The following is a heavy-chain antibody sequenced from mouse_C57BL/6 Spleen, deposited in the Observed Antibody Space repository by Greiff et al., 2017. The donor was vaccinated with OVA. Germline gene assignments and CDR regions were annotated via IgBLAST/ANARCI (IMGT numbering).Heavy chain of an antibody. CDR2: IDPSDSET. CDR3: ARGSYGSSPHFDY. D-gene: IGHD1-1*01. J-gene: IGHJ2*01. Sequence: QVQLQQPGAELVRPGSSVKLSCKASGYTFTSYWMHWVKQRPIQGLEWIGNIDPSDSETHYNQKFKDKATLTVDKSSSTAYMQLSSLTSEDSAVYYCARGSYGSSPHFDYWGQGTTLTVSS. CDR1: GYTFTSYW. V-gene: IGHV1-52*01.